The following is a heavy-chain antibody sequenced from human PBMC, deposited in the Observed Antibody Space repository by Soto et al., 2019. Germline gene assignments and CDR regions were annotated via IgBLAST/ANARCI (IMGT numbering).Heavy chain of an antibody. J-gene: IGHJ5*02. V-gene: IGHV1-69*04. D-gene: IGHD2-15*01. CDR2: IIPILGIA. Sequence: SVKVSCKASGGTFSSYTISWVRQAPGQGLEWMGRIIPILGIANYAQKFQGRVTITADKSTSTAYMELSSLRSEDTAVYYCAREDCSGGSCYSGSNWFDPWGQGTLVTVSS. CDR1: GGTFSSYT. CDR3: AREDCSGGSCYSGSNWFDP.